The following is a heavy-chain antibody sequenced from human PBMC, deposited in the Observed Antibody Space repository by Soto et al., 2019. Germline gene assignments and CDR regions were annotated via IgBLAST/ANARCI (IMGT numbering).Heavy chain of an antibody. CDR2: ISYDGSNK. J-gene: IGHJ6*02. V-gene: IGHV3-30*18. D-gene: IGHD6-13*01. CDR3: AKDLNGEQQPPGGYYGMDV. Sequence: GGSLRLSCAASGFTFSSYGMHWVRQAPGKGLEWVAVISYDGSNKYYADSVKGRFTISRDNSKNTLYLQMNSLRAEDTAVYYCAKDLNGEQQPPGGYYGMDVWGQGTTVTVSS. CDR1: GFTFSSYG.